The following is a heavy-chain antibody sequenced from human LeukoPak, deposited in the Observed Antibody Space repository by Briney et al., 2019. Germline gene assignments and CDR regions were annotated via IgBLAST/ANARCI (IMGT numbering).Heavy chain of an antibody. Sequence: AASVKVSCKASGYTFSNYGISWVRQAPGQGLEWMGWTSVYNGNTVYAQKLRGRVTMTTDTSTSTAYMELRSLRSDDTAVYYCARDRWSSSSSEGTFDIWGQGTMVIVSS. CDR3: ARDRWSSSSSEGTFDI. D-gene: IGHD6-6*01. CDR2: TSVYNGNT. J-gene: IGHJ3*02. V-gene: IGHV1-18*01. CDR1: GYTFSNYG.